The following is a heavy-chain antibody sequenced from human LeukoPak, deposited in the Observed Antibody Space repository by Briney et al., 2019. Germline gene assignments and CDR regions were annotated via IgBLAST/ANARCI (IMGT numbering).Heavy chain of an antibody. CDR2: INAGNGNT. CDR3: ARVMVRDYYYYYYGMDV. D-gene: IGHD3-10*01. V-gene: IGHV1-3*01. Sequence: SVKVSCKASXYTFTSYAMHWVRQAPGQRLEWMGWINAGNGNTKYSQKFQGRVTITRDTSASTAYMELSSLRSEDTAVYYCARVMVRDYYYYYYGMDVWGQGTTVTVSS. J-gene: IGHJ6*02. CDR1: XYTFTSYA.